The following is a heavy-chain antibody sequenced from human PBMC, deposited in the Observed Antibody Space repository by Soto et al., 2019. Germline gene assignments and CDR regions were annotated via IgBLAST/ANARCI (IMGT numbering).Heavy chain of an antibody. D-gene: IGHD3-22*01. CDR1: GYTFTNYY. Sequence: GASVKVSCKTSGYTFTNYYIHWVRQAPGQGLEWMGWINPNSGGTNYAQKFQDWVTMTRDTSLSTAYMELNRLRSDDTAVYYCARPSGYYPYYFDDWGQGSLGTVAS. CDR2: INPNSGGT. J-gene: IGHJ4*02. V-gene: IGHV1-2*04. CDR3: ARPSGYYPYYFDD.